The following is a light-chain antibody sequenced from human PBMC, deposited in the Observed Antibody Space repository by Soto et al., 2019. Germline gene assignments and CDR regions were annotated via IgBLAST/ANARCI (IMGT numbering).Light chain of an antibody. CDR1: QSISSY. CDR2: AAS. V-gene: IGKV1-39*01. Sequence: DIQMTQSPSSLSASVGDRVTITCRASQSISSYLNWYQQKPGKAPKLLIYAASSLQSGVPSRFSGSGSGTEFTLTINSLQPDDFARYYCHQYKSHSPTFGQGTKVDIK. J-gene: IGKJ1*01. CDR3: HQYKSHSPT.